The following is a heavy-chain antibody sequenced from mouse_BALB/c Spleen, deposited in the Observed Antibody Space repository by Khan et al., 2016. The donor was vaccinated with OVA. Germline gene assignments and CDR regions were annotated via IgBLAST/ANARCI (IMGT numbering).Heavy chain of an antibody. CDR2: INPSNGYT. CDR1: GYTFTSYT. V-gene: IGHV1-4*01. J-gene: IGHJ3*01. Sequence: QVQLQQSGAELARPGASVKMSCKASGYTFTSYTIHWIKMRPGQGLEWIGYINPSNGYTNYNQKFKDKATLTADKSSTTAYMQLSSLTSDDSAVYTCVRDCDYYGNDGWFAYWGLGTLVTVSA. D-gene: IGHD2-14*01. CDR3: VRDCDYYGNDGWFAY.